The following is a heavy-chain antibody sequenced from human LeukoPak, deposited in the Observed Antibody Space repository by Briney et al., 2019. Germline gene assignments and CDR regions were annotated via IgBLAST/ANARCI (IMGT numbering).Heavy chain of an antibody. V-gene: IGHV3-9*01. J-gene: IGHJ4*02. Sequence: GRSLRLSCAASGFTFDDYAMHWVRQAPGKGLEWVSGISWNSGSIGYADSVKGRFTISRDNAKNSLYPQMNSLRAEDTALYYCAKDSGYSGYDSFLDYWGQGTLVTVSS. CDR1: GFTFDDYA. CDR2: ISWNSGSI. CDR3: AKDSGYSGYDSFLDY. D-gene: IGHD5-12*01.